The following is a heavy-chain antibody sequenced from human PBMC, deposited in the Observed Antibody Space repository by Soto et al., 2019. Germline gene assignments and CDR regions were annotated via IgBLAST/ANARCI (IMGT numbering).Heavy chain of an antibody. CDR3: GRLRGPVYGEYKNEDXDY. V-gene: IGHV4-59*08. Sequence: SETLSLTCTVSGGSISSYYWSWIRQPPGKGLEWIGYIYYSGSTNYNPSLKSRVTISVDTSKNQFSLKLSSVTAADTAVYYCGRLRGPVYGEYKNEDXDYWGQGTLVTVP. D-gene: IGHD4-17*01. J-gene: IGHJ4*02. CDR2: IYYSGST. CDR1: GGSISSYY.